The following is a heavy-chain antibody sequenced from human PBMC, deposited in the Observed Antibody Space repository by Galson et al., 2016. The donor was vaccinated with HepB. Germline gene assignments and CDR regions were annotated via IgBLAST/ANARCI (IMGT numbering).Heavy chain of an antibody. J-gene: IGHJ4*02. D-gene: IGHD2-15*01. V-gene: IGHV3-53*01. CDR1: GYTVGSDF. CDR3: ASRAA. Sequence: SLRLSCAASGYTVGSDFMTWVRQAPGKGLEWVSMFHGGANAYYADSVKGRFTISRDTSKNTLYLQMTSLSVEDTAIYYCASRAAWGQGTLVTVSS. CDR2: FHGGANA.